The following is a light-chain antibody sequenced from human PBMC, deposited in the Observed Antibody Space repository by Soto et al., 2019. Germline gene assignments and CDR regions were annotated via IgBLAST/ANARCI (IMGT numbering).Light chain of an antibody. Sequence: EIVLTQSPATLSLSPGERATLSFRASQSVSNYLAWYQQKPGQAPRLLIYGASSRATGIPDRFSGSGSGTDFTLTISRLEPEDFAVYYCQQYGSPTWTFGQGTKVDIK. J-gene: IGKJ1*01. CDR1: QSVSNY. CDR2: GAS. V-gene: IGKV3-20*01. CDR3: QQYGSPTWT.